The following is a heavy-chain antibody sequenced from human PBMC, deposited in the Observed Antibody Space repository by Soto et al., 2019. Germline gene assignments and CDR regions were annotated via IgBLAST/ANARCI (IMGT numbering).Heavy chain of an antibody. Sequence: GGSLRLSCAASGFTFSSYAMSWVRQAPGKGLEWVSAISGSGGSTYYADSVKGRFTISRDNSKNTLYLQMNSLRAEDTAVYYCAKGLRRTKVGATDYWGQGTLVTVSS. J-gene: IGHJ4*02. CDR3: AKGLRRTKVGATDY. D-gene: IGHD1-26*01. V-gene: IGHV3-23*01. CDR1: GFTFSSYA. CDR2: ISGSGGST.